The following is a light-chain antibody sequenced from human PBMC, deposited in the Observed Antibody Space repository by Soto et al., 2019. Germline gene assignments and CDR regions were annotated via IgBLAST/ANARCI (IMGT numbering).Light chain of an antibody. CDR2: DAS. CDR3: QKRTNWPLT. CDR1: QNVRNY. Sequence: EIVLTQSPATLSSSPGERATLSCRASQNVRNYLAWYQQKPGQAPRLLIYDASNRAAGTPARFSGSGSGTDFTLTISRLEPEDFAVYYCQKRTNWPLTFGPGTKVDIK. J-gene: IGKJ3*01. V-gene: IGKV3-11*01.